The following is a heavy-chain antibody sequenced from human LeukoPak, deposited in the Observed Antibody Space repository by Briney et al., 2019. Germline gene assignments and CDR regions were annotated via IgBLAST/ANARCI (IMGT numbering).Heavy chain of an antibody. J-gene: IGHJ3*02. V-gene: IGHV3-23*01. D-gene: IGHD3-10*01. CDR3: ARARAGGVAFDI. CDR1: GFTFSSYA. CDR2: VSGSGGSK. Sequence: GGSLRLSCAASGFTFSSYAMSWVRQAPGEGLEWVSTVSGSGGSKYHADSVKGRFTISRDNSKNTLYLQMNSLRAEDTAVYYCARARAGGVAFDIWGQGTMVTVSS.